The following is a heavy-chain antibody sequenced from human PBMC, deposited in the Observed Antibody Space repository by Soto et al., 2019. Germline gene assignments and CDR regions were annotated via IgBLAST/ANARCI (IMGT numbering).Heavy chain of an antibody. CDR1: GGSISSYY. Sequence: PSETLSLTCTVSGGSISSYYLSWIRQPPGKGLEWIGYIYYTGNTNHNPSLKSRVTISLDTSKNQFSLKLNSVTAADTAVYYCVCGGSSTGYFQHWGQGTLVTVSS. V-gene: IGHV4-59*01. CDR3: VCGGSSTGYFQH. J-gene: IGHJ1*01. CDR2: IYYTGNT. D-gene: IGHD1-26*01.